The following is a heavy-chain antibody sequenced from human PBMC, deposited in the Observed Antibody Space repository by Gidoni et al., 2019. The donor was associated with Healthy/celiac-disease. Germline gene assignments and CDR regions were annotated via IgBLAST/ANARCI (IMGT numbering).Heavy chain of an antibody. Sequence: EVQLVESGGGLVKPGGSLRLSCAASGFTLRNAWLKWVPPAQGKGLEWVGRIKSKTDGGTTDYAAPVKVRFTISRDDSKNTLYLQMNSLKTEDTAVYYCTTDVGYCSSTSCYSYYYYGMDVWGQGTTVTVSS. D-gene: IGHD2-2*01. CDR1: GFTLRNAW. CDR2: IKSKTDGGTT. J-gene: IGHJ6*02. CDR3: TTDVGYCSSTSCYSYYYYGMDV. V-gene: IGHV3-15*07.